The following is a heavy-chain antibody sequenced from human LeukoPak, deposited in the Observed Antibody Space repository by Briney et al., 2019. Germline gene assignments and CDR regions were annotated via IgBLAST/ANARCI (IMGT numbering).Heavy chain of an antibody. J-gene: IGHJ4*02. Sequence: GESLKISCKGSGYTFTSYWIARVRQMPGKGLELMGIIYPGDSDTIYSPSFQGQVTISADKSISTAYLQWSSLKASDTAMYYCARPSSGYYYPDFWGQGTLVTVSS. V-gene: IGHV5-51*01. CDR2: IYPGDSDT. CDR1: GYTFTSYW. CDR3: ARPSSGYYYPDF. D-gene: IGHD3-22*01.